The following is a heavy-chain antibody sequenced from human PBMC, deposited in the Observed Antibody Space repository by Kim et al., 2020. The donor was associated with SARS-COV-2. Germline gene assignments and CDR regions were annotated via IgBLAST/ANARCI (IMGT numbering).Heavy chain of an antibody. J-gene: IGHJ4*02. Sequence: YADAVKGRFTISRDNSKNTLYLQMNSLRAEDTAVYYCAREDSSGWYGFDYWGQGTLVTVSS. CDR3: AREDSSGWYGFDY. D-gene: IGHD6-19*01. V-gene: IGHV3-33*01.